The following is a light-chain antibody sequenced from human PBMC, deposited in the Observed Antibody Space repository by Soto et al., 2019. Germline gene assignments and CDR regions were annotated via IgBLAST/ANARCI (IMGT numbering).Light chain of an antibody. CDR3: QQYENWPPYN. CDR1: QSIGPN. CDR2: RAS. J-gene: IGKJ2*01. Sequence: TQSPDTLSASLGEIVTLSCKASQSIGPNLAWYQQRPGQAPRLLIHRASMRATGVPARFIGRGFVTEFTLAISNLQSEDFAVYFCQQYENWPPYNFGQGTKLDI. V-gene: IGKV3-15*01.